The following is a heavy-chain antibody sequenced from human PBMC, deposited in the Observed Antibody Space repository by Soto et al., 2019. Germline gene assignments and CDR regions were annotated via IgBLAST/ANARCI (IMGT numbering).Heavy chain of an antibody. CDR2: ISGSGGST. V-gene: IGHV3-23*01. Sequence: GSLRLSCAAPGFTFSSYALSWVRQAPGEGLEWVSAISGSGGSTYYADSVKGRFTISRDNSKNTLYLQMNSLRAEDTAVYYCAKEYYYDSSGYSASFDYWGQGTLVTVSS. D-gene: IGHD3-22*01. CDR3: AKEYYYDSSGYSASFDY. J-gene: IGHJ4*02. CDR1: GFTFSSYA.